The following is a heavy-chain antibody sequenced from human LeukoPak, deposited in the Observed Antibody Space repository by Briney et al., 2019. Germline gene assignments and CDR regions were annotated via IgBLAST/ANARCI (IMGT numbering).Heavy chain of an antibody. V-gene: IGHV1-18*04. Sequence: GASVKVSCKASGYTFTSYGISWVRQAPGQGLEWVGWISAYNGNTNYAQKLQGRVTMTTDTSTSTAYMELRSLRSEDTAVYYCARDLSRGVAAAGTSRRFDYWGQGTLVTVSS. CDR2: ISAYNGNT. D-gene: IGHD6-13*01. CDR3: ARDLSRGVAAAGTSRRFDY. CDR1: GYTFTSYG. J-gene: IGHJ4*02.